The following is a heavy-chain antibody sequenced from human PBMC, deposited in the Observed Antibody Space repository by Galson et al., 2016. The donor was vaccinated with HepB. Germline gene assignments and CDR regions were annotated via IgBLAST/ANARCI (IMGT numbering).Heavy chain of an antibody. CDR3: ARGMYSSSWELDY. V-gene: IGHV3-30*03. CDR2: ISNDGRYK. Sequence: SLRLSCAASGFSFSTFGMHWVRQAPGKGLEWVTIISNDGRYKSYADSVRGRFIISRDSSMNTLYRQMHSLRPEDTAVYYCARGMYSSSWELDYWGQGTLVTVSS. CDR1: GFSFSTFG. J-gene: IGHJ4*02. D-gene: IGHD6-13*01.